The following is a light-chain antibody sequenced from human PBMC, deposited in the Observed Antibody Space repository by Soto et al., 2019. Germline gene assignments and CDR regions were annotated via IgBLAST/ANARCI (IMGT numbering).Light chain of an antibody. CDR2: GAS. V-gene: IGKV3-11*01. Sequence: EIVLTQSPATLSLSPGARATLSCRASQSVSSYLAWYQQKPGQAPRLLIYGASNRATDIPARFSGSGSGTDFTLTISNLEPEDFAVYYCQQHSHWPPWTFGQGTKVDIK. CDR3: QQHSHWPPWT. J-gene: IGKJ1*01. CDR1: QSVSSY.